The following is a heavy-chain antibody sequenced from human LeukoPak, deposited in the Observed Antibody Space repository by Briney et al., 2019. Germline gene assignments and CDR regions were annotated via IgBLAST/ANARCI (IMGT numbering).Heavy chain of an antibody. V-gene: IGHV3-33*01. D-gene: IGHD3-22*01. CDR2: IWYDGSNK. Sequence: PGGSLRLSCATSGFTFSSYGMHWVRQAPGKGLEWVAVIWYDGSNKYYADSVKGRFTISRDNSKNTLYLQMNSLRAEDTAVYYCARDKWVPGDYYDSSGSSFDLWGRGTLVTVSS. J-gene: IGHJ2*01. CDR3: ARDKWVPGDYYDSSGSSFDL. CDR1: GFTFSSYG.